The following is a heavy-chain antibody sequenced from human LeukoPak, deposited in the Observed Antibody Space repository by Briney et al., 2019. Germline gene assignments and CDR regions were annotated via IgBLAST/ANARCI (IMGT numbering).Heavy chain of an antibody. V-gene: IGHV3-9*01. J-gene: IGHJ4*02. CDR2: ISWNSGSI. D-gene: IGHD6-13*01. CDR1: GFTFDDYA. Sequence: GRSLRLSCAASGFTFDDYAMHWVRQAPGKGLEWVSGISWNSGSIGYADSVKGRFTISRDNAKNSLYLQMNSPRAEDTALYYCAKDIYSSSWSAAGYWGQGTLVTVSS. CDR3: AKDIYSSSWSAAGY.